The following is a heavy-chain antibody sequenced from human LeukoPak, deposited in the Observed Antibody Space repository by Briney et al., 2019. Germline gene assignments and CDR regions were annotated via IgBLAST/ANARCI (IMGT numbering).Heavy chain of an antibody. D-gene: IGHD6-19*01. CDR2: IRSKAYGGTT. Sequence: GGSLRLSCTASGFTFGDYAMSWVRQAPGKGLEWVGFIRSKAYGGTTEYAASVKGRFTISRDDSKSIAYLQMNSLKTEDTAVYYCTGVAVPFFDYWGQGTLVTVSS. CDR1: GFTFGDYA. CDR3: TGVAVPFFDY. V-gene: IGHV3-49*04. J-gene: IGHJ4*02.